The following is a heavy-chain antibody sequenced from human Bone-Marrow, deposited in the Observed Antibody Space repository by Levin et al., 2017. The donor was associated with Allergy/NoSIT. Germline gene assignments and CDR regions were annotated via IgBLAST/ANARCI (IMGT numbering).Heavy chain of an antibody. J-gene: IGHJ4*02. V-gene: IGHV3-30*18. CDR2: ISYDGSTK. CDR1: GFTFSRTG. D-gene: IGHD3-10*01. Sequence: GGSLRLSCAASGFTFSRTGMHWVRQAPGKGLEWVAVISYDGSTKYYADSVKGRFTISRDNRRNTLYIQMNSLRTEDTAVYFCAKESVRVRDFDDWGQGTLVAVSS. CDR3: AKESVRVRDFDD.